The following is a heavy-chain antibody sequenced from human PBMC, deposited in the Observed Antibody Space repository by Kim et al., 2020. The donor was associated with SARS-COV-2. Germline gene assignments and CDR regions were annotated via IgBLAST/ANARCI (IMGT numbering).Heavy chain of an antibody. V-gene: IGHV1-69*13. D-gene: IGHD6-13*01. CDR2: IIPIFGTA. CDR1: GGTFSSYA. CDR3: ARTVWRTSSSWYSYYYYYGMDV. Sequence: SVKVSCKASGGTFSSYAISWVRQAPGQGLEWMGGIIPIFGTANYAQKFQGRVTITADESTSTAYMELSSLRSEDTAVYYCARTVWRTSSSWYSYYYYYGMDVWGQGTTVTVSS. J-gene: IGHJ6*02.